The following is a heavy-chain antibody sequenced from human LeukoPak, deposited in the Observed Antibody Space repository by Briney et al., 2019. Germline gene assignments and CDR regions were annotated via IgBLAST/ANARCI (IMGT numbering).Heavy chain of an antibody. CDR2: IYPGDSDT. D-gene: IGHD2-15*01. CDR3: TALDCSGGSCSSTGFDY. Sequence: GESLKISCKGSGYSYSSYWIGWVRQMPGKGLEWMGLIYPGDSDTRYSPSFQGQVTISADKSISIAYLQWSSLKASDTAMYYCTALDCSGGSCSSTGFDYWGQGTLVTVSS. J-gene: IGHJ4*02. CDR1: GYSYSSYW. V-gene: IGHV5-51*01.